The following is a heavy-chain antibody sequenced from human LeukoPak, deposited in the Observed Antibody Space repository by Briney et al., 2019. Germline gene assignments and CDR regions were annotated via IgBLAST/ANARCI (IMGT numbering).Heavy chain of an antibody. J-gene: IGHJ6*03. D-gene: IGHD6-19*01. CDR3: ARGIAVAGTFDYYYMDV. V-gene: IGHV1-69*13. Sequence: GASVKVSCKASGGTFSSYAISWVRQAPGQGLEWMGGIIPIFGTANYAQKFQGRVTITADESTSTAYMELSSLRSEDTAVYYCARGIAVAGTFDYYYMDVWGKGTTVTVS. CDR1: GGTFSSYA. CDR2: IIPIFGTA.